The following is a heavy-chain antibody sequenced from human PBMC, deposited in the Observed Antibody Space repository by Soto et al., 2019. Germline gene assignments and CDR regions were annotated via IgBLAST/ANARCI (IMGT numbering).Heavy chain of an antibody. D-gene: IGHD4-17*01. V-gene: IGHV4-30-2*01. CDR1: GGSISSGGYS. CDR2: IYHSGST. CDR3: ARASTTGTTLDY. J-gene: IGHJ4*02. Sequence: QLQLQESGSGLVKPSQTLSLTCAVSGGSISSGGYSWSWIRQPPGKGLEWIGYIYHSGSTHYNPSIKSRITMSVDRSKNQFSLKLSSVTAADTAVYYCARASTTGTTLDYWGQGTLATVSS.